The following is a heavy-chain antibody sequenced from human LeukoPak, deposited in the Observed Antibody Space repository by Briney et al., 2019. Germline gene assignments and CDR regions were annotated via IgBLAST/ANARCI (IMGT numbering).Heavy chain of an antibody. CDR1: RFTFSSYW. J-gene: IGHJ4*02. D-gene: IGHD4-23*01. CDR3: ARVPARWYQPYYFYF. CDR2: INSDGSST. Sequence: PGWSVSLSCVACRFTFSSYWMHWVRQAPGKGRVWVSRINSDGSSTSYANSVNGRFTISSANAKDTLYLQMNSQRAEDTAVYYCARVPARWYQPYYFYFWYRGTLVIVSA. V-gene: IGHV3-74*01.